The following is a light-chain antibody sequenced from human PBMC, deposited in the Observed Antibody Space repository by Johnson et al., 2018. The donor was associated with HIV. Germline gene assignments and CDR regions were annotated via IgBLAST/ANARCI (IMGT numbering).Light chain of an antibody. CDR3: GTWDSSLWV. CDR2: ENN. V-gene: IGLV1-51*02. J-gene: IGLJ1*01. CDR1: SYNIGNNY. Sequence: QSVLTQPPSVSAAPGQKVTISCSGSSYNIGNNYVSWYQQLPGTAPKLLIYENNKRPSGIPDRFPGSKSGTSATLGITVLQTGDEADYYCGTWDSSLWVFGTGTKVTVL.